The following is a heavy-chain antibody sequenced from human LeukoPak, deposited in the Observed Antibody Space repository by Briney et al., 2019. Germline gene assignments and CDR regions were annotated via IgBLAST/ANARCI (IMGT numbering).Heavy chain of an antibody. CDR3: AKGLGSSGSYFDY. CDR2: IRYDGSNK. Sequence: GGSLRLSCAASGFTFSSYGMHWVRQAPGKGLEWVAFIRYDGSNKYYADSVKGRFTISRDNSENTLYLQMNSLRAEDTAVYYCAKGLGSSGSYFDYWGQGTLVTVSS. V-gene: IGHV3-30*02. D-gene: IGHD1-26*01. J-gene: IGHJ4*02. CDR1: GFTFSSYG.